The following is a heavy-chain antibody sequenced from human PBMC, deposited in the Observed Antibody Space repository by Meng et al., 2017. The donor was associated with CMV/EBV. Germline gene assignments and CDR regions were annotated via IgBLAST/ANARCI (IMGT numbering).Heavy chain of an antibody. CDR2: IRYDGSNK. V-gene: IGHV3-30*02. J-gene: IGHJ4*02. D-gene: IGHD1-26*01. CDR1: GFTFSSYG. CDR3: AKERGWELLGLFDY. Sequence: GESLKISCAASGFTFSSYGMHWVRQAPGKGLEWVAFIRYDGSNKYYADSVKGRFTISRDNSKNTLYLQMNSLRAEDTAVYYCAKERGWELLGLFDYWGQGTLVTVSS.